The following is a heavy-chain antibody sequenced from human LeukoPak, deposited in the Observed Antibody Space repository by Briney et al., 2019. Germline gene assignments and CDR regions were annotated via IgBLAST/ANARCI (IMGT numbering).Heavy chain of an antibody. CDR2: INPSDGRT. Sequence: ASVKVSCKASGYTFTSYYMHWVRQAPGQGLEWMGIINPSDGRTSYAQKFQGRVSMTRDTSTSTVYMELSSLRSEDTAVYYCARVSYYYGSGSYFYYYYGMDVWGQGTTVTVSS. J-gene: IGHJ6*02. CDR3: ARVSYYYGSGSYFYYYYGMDV. CDR1: GYTFTSYY. V-gene: IGHV1-46*01. D-gene: IGHD3-10*01.